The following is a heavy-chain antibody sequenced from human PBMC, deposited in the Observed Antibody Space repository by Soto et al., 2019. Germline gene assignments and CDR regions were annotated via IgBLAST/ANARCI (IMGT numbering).Heavy chain of an antibody. J-gene: IGHJ6*02. CDR2: MNPNSGNT. CDR3: ARDSSMVRGVITYYYYYYGMDV. V-gene: IGHV1-8*01. D-gene: IGHD3-10*01. Sequence: QVQLVQSGAEVKKPGASVKVSCKASGYTFTSYDINWVRQATGQGLEWMGWMNPNSGNTGYAQKFQGRVTMTRNTSIRPAYMELSSLRSEDTAVYYCARDSSMVRGVITYYYYYYGMDVWGQGTTVTVSS. CDR1: GYTFTSYD.